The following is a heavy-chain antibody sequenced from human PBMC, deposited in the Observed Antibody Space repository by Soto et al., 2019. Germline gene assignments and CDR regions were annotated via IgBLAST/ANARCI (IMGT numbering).Heavy chain of an antibody. CDR3: ARDRSWDSSSWYDDWPDYYMDV. CDR2: IWYDGSNK. V-gene: IGHV3-33*01. Sequence: HGGSLRLSCAASGFTFSSYGMHWVRQAPGKGLEWVAVIWYDGSNKYYADSVKGRFTISRDNSKNTLYLQMYSLRAEDTAVYYCARDRSWDSSSWYDDWPDYYMDVWGKGTTVTVSS. J-gene: IGHJ6*03. D-gene: IGHD6-13*01. CDR1: GFTFSSYG.